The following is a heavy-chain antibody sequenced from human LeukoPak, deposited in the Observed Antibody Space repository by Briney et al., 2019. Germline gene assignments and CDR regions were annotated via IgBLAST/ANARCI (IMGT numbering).Heavy chain of an antibody. J-gene: IGHJ4*02. CDR2: ISWNSDTI. CDR3: ARNRHLGGVTWYFFDY. V-gene: IGHV3-9*01. D-gene: IGHD2-15*01. CDR1: GFTFDDYA. Sequence: GGSLRLSCATSGFTFDDYAMHWVRQAPGKGLEWVARISWNSDTIAYADSVRGRFTISRDNARNSLYLHMDSLRTEDTAFYYCARNRHLGGVTWYFFDYWGQGTLVTVSS.